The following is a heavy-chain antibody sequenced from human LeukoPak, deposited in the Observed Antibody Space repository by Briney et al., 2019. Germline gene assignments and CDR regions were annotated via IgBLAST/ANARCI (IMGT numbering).Heavy chain of an antibody. CDR2: INHSGST. Sequence: PSETLSLTCAVYGGSFSGYYWSWIRQPPGKGLEWIGEINHSGSTDYNPSLKSRVTISVDTSKNQFSLKLSSVTAADTAVYYCARHQVVSSIPPSYYMDVWGKGTTVTVSS. CDR3: ARHQVVSSIPPSYYMDV. CDR1: GGSFSGYY. D-gene: IGHD2-2*02. J-gene: IGHJ6*03. V-gene: IGHV4-34*01.